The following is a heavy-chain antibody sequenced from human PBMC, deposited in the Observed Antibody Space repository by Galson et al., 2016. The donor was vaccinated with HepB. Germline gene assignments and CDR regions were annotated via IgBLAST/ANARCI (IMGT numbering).Heavy chain of an antibody. CDR2: TYYRSKWYN. CDR3: ARGSTLHS. V-gene: IGHV6-1*01. CDR1: GDSVSSDSTS. J-gene: IGHJ4*02. D-gene: IGHD1-26*01. Sequence: AISGDSVSSDSTSWNWIRQSPSRGLEWQGRTYYRSKWYNDYAASVESRITINPDTSNNQFSLRLDSVNPEDTAVYYSARGSTLHSWGQGTLVTVSS.